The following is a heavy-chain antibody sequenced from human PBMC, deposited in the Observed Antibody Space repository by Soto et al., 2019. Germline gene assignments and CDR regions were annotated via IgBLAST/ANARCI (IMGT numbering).Heavy chain of an antibody. J-gene: IGHJ5*01. CDR2: IKSKTDGGTT. V-gene: IGHV3-15*01. CDR1: LTCGDLL. Sequence: LTCGDLLFRRVSQTKGKGLEWVGGIKSKTDGGTTEYAAPVKGRFTISRDYSKITLYLQMNSLKTEDTAVYYCTTATSKSGEPSLQHDFGNW. CDR3: TTATSKSGEPSLQHDFGNW. D-gene: IGHD3-3*01.